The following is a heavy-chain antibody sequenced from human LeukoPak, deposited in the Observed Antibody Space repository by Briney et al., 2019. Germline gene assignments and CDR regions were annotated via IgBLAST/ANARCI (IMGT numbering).Heavy chain of an antibody. J-gene: IGHJ4*02. CDR3: VREGTYFFASGSFQGYYFDN. D-gene: IGHD3-10*01. CDR2: ISNDGSDK. CDR1: GVTFSNYA. V-gene: IGHV3-30*03. Sequence: GGSLILSCAAPGVTFSNYAMHWVRQSPGKGLEWVAVISNDGSDKHHADSVKGRFTVSRDNSKHTVYLQMDRLRVEDTAIYYCVREGTYFFASGSFQGYYFDNWGQGTLVTVSS.